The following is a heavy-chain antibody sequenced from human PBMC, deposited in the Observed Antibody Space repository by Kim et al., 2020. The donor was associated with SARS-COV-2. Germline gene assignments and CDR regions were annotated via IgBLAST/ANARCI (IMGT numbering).Heavy chain of an antibody. J-gene: IGHJ4*02. CDR3: ARGSIAVAESYFDY. Sequence: GGSLRLSCAASGITFSSYSMNWVRQAPGKGLEWVSSISSSSSYLYYADAVKGRFTISRDNANNSLYLQKNSLRDEDTAVYYCARGSIAVAESYFDYWGQGTLVTVSS. CDR1: GITFSSYS. D-gene: IGHD6-19*01. CDR2: ISSSSSYL. V-gene: IGHV3-21*01.